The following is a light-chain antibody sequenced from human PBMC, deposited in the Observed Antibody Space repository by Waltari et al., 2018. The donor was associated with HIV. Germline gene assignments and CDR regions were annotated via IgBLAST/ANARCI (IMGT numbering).Light chain of an antibody. CDR3: SSYASTSTPVL. J-gene: IGLJ2*01. V-gene: IGLV2-14*02. Sequence: QSALTQPASVSGSPGQSITISCTGTSSDIGSFHRVSWYQQHPGKVPKLIIYEVSNRPSGISDRFSGSKSGNTASLTISGLQADDEALFYCSSYASTSTPVLFGGGTQLTVL. CDR2: EVS. CDR1: SSDIGSFHR.